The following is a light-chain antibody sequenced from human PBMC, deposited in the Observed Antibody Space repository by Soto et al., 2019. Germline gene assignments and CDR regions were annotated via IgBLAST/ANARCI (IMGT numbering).Light chain of an antibody. Sequence: EVVLTQSPATLSLSPGERATLSCRASQSVSSYLAWYQQKPGQAPRLLIYDASNRATGIPDRFSGSGSGTDFTLTISSLEPEDFAVYYCQQRYNWPLTFGQGTRLEI. V-gene: IGKV3-11*01. CDR3: QQRYNWPLT. CDR1: QSVSSY. J-gene: IGKJ5*01. CDR2: DAS.